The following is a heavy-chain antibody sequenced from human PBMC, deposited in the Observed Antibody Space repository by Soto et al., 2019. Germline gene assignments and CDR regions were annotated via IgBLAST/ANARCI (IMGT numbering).Heavy chain of an antibody. CDR2: IYYSGTT. V-gene: IGHV4-31*03. J-gene: IGHJ4*02. D-gene: IGHD1-26*01. CDR3: ARAHGIAIVGATDTFDY. Sequence: QVQLQESGPGLVKPSQTLSLTCSVSGGSISSGGYYWSWIRQHPGKGLEWIGYIYYSGTTYYTPSLESRVTISVGKSKNQFSLHLSSVTAADTAVYYCARAHGIAIVGATDTFDYWGQGTLVTVST. CDR1: GGSISSGGYY.